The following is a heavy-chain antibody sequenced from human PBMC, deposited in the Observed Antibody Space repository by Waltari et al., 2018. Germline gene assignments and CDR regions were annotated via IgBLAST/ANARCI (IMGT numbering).Heavy chain of an antibody. Sequence: QVQLVQSGAEVKKPGASVKVSYKASGYNFTNYDISWVRQAAGQGLEWMGWMNPDSGNTGYAQRIQGRVTMTRNTSISTAYMELSSLRSEDTAVYYCARTYYDFWTGSYWVHYFDDWGQGTLVTVSS. CDR2: MNPDSGNT. J-gene: IGHJ4*02. D-gene: IGHD3-3*01. CDR1: GYNFTNYD. V-gene: IGHV1-8*01. CDR3: ARTYYDFWTGSYWVHYFDD.